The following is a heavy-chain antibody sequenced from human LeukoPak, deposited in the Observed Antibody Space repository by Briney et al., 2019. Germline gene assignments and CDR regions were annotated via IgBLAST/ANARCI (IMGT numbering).Heavy chain of an antibody. CDR1: GGTFSSYA. Sequence: GASVKVSCKASGGTFSSYAISWVRQAPGQGLEWMGGIIPIFGTANYAQKFQGRVTITADKSTSTAYMELSSLRSEDTAVYYCASGRRDSGDYYYYYYMDVWGKGTTVTVSS. CDR3: ASGRRDSGDYYYYYYMDV. V-gene: IGHV1-69*06. CDR2: IIPIFGTA. D-gene: IGHD6-25*01. J-gene: IGHJ6*03.